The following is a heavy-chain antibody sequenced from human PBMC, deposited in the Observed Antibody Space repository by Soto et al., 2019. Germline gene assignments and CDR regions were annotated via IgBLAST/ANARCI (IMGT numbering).Heavy chain of an antibody. Sequence: QVQLVQSGAEVKKPGASVKVSCKASGYTFTSYGISWVRQAPGQGLEWMGWISAYNGNTNYAQKLQGRVTMTTDTSTSTAYMDLRSLRSDDTAVDYCARDLYYYDSSCYFSAFDSWGQGTMVTVSS. CDR1: GYTFTSYG. J-gene: IGHJ3*02. V-gene: IGHV1-18*01. D-gene: IGHD3-22*01. CDR2: ISAYNGNT. CDR3: ARDLYYYDSSCYFSAFDS.